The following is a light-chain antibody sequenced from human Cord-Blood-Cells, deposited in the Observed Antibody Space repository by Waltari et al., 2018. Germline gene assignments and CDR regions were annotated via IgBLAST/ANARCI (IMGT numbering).Light chain of an antibody. J-gene: IGLJ2*01. V-gene: IGLV2-8*01. CDR1: SSDAGGYNY. CDR3: SSYAGSNNYVV. Sequence: QSALTQPPSASGSPGQSVPISCTGTSSDAGGYNYVPWYQQHPGNAPKLMIYEVSKRPSGVPDRFSGSKSGNTASLTVSGLQAEDEADYYCSSYAGSNNYVVFGGGTKLTVL. CDR2: EVS.